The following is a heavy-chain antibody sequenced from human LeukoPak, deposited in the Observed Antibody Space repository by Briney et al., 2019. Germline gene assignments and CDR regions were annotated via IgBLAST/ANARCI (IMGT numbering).Heavy chain of an antibody. V-gene: IGHV3-23*01. CDR3: ARGAGYNYPYYFDY. D-gene: IGHD5-24*01. CDR2: ISGNGGDT. Sequence: GGSLRLSCAASGFTFNNYALSWVRQAPGKGLEWVSAISGNGGDTYYADSVKGRFTISRDNSKNTLYLQMNSLRAEDTAVYYCARGAGYNYPYYFDYWGQGTLVTVSS. J-gene: IGHJ4*02. CDR1: GFTFNNYA.